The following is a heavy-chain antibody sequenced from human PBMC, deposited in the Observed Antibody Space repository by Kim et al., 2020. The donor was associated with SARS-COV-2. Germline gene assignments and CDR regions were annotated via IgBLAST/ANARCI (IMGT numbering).Heavy chain of an antibody. CDR2: IYYSGST. D-gene: IGHD3-16*01. V-gene: IGHV4-59*01. CDR3: AREAGLFVDY. Sequence: SETLSLTCTVSGGSISSYYWSWIRQPPGKGLEWIGYIYYSGSTNYNPSLKSRVTISVDTSKNQFSLKLSSVTAADTAVYYCAREAGLFVDYWGQGTLVTV. J-gene: IGHJ4*02. CDR1: GGSISSYY.